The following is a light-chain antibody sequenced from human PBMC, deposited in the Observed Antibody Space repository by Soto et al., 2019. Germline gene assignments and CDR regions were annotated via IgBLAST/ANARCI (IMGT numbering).Light chain of an antibody. CDR3: AAWDDNVRGPV. J-gene: IGLJ7*01. Sequence: QSVLTQPPSASGAPGQRVAISCSGSRSNIATNNVYWYQQLPGTAPKLLIYRNNERPSGVPDRFSGSKSGTSASLAISGHRSEDEADYYCAAWDDNVRGPVFGGGTQLTVL. CDR1: RSNIATNN. V-gene: IGLV1-47*01. CDR2: RNN.